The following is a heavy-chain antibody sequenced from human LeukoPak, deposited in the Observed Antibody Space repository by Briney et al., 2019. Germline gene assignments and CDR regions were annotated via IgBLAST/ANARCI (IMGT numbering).Heavy chain of an antibody. D-gene: IGHD3-3*01. J-gene: IGHJ4*02. CDR2: MNPNSGNT. CDR1: GYTFTSYD. V-gene: IGHV1-8*01. Sequence: ASVNVSCKASGYTFTSYDINWVRQATGQGLEWMGWMNPNSGNTGYAQKFQGRVTMTRNTSISTAYMELSSLRSEDTAVYYCARAAPRSIFGVVIARHFDYWGQGTLVTVSS. CDR3: ARAAPRSIFGVVIARHFDY.